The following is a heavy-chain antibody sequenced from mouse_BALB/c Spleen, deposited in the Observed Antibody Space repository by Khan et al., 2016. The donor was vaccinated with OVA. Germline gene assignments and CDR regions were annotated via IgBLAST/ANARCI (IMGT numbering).Heavy chain of an antibody. V-gene: IGHV1S132*01. CDR2: IFPGTGTT. Sequence: QIQLVQSGAELVKPGTSVKLSCKTSGYTFTSYWIQWVKQRPGQGLGWIGEIFPGTGTTYYNEIFKGKATLPIDTSSSTAFMQLSSLTSEDSAFYCGAGAYFGSYEFAYWGQGSLVTVSA. D-gene: IGHD2-10*01. CDR3: AGAYFGSYEFAY. J-gene: IGHJ3*01. CDR1: GYTFTSYW.